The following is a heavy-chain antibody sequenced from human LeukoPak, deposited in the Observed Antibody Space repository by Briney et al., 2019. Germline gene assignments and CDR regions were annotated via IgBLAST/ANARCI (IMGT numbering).Heavy chain of an antibody. CDR2: ISAYNGNT. V-gene: IGHV1-18*01. CDR3: ATEGILGRYCSSTSCHAFDI. J-gene: IGHJ3*02. CDR1: GYTFSSYG. Sequence: EASVKVSCKASGYTFSSYGISWVRQAPGQGLEWMGWISAYNGNTNYAQKLQGRVTMTTDTSTSTAYMELRSLRSDDTAVYCCATEGILGRYCSSTSCHAFDIWGQGTMVTVSS. D-gene: IGHD2-2*01.